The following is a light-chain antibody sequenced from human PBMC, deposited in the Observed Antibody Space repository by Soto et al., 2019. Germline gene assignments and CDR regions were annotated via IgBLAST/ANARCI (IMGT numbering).Light chain of an antibody. Sequence: PGERATLSCRASQNIKNNYVGWYQQKPGQAPTLLIYGASARATGVPDRFSGRGSGTDFTLIINRLEPEDFAVYYCQQHGTSITFGGGTKLESK. CDR3: QQHGTSIT. CDR1: QNIKNNY. J-gene: IGKJ4*01. CDR2: GAS. V-gene: IGKV3-20*01.